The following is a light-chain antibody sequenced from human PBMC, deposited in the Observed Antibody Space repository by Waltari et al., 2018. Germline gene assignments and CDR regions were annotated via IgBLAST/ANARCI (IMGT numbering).Light chain of an antibody. Sequence: DIHMTQSPPSLSASIGDRVTITCRASENIGSYLNWYQQKSGEVPRLLIYAASTLQSGVPPRFSGSRSGTDFTFTISSLQPEDFATYYCQQSYGTPPTFGQGTKVEIK. CDR2: AAS. CDR1: ENIGSY. CDR3: QQSYGTPPT. J-gene: IGKJ1*01. V-gene: IGKV1-39*01.